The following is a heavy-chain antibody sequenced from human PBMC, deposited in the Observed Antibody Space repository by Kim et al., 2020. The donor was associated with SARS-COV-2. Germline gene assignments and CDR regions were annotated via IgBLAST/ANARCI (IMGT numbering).Heavy chain of an antibody. CDR3: AKDQWGQWLAPKLNYFD. V-gene: IGHV3-30*18. CDR2: ISYDGSNK. J-gene: IGHJ4*01. D-gene: IGHD6-19*01. Sequence: GGSLRLSCAASGFTFSSYGMHWVRQAPGKGLEWVAVISYDGSNKYYADSVKGRFTISRDNSKNTLYLQMNSLRAEDTAVYYCAKDQWGQWLAPKLNYFD. CDR1: GFTFSSYG.